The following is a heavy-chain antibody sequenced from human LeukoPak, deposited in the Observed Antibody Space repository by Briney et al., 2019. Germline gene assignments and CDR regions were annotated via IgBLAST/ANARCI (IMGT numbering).Heavy chain of an antibody. CDR2: ISSGGYTL. CDR3: ATALYGDYGDGMDV. Sequence: GGSLRLSCAASGFTFSSYEMNWVRQAPGKVLEWVSYISSGGYTLHYADSVKGRFTISRDDAKNSLYLLMNSLRVEDTAVYYCATALYGDYGDGMDVWGTGTTVTVSS. V-gene: IGHV3-48*03. J-gene: IGHJ6*04. CDR1: GFTFSSYE. D-gene: IGHD4-17*01.